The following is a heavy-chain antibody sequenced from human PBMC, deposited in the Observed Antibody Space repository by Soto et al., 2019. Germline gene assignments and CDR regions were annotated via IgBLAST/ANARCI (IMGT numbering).Heavy chain of an antibody. V-gene: IGHV4-61*01. CDR1: GVSVSSGSFY. Sequence: SGTLSLTCAVSGVSVSSGSFYWAWIRQTPGKGLEWIGFGSYSGTTNYKPSLKSRVTISVDTSRSQISLKVSSLTAADTAVYFFTGAATIEIYNFWGRGALGTVSS. CDR2: GSYSGTT. D-gene: IGHD1-1*01. CDR3: TGAATIEIYNF. J-gene: IGHJ2*01.